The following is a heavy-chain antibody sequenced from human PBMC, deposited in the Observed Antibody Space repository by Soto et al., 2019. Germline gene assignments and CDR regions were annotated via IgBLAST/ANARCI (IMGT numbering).Heavy chain of an antibody. J-gene: IGHJ4*02. V-gene: IGHV4-30-4*01. CDR1: GGSISSGDYY. CDR2: IYYGGST. Sequence: SETLSLTCTVSGGSISSGDYYWSWIRQPPGKGLEWIGYIYYGGSTSYNPSLRSRVSISVDTSKNQFSLKLSSVTAADTAVYYCARAGLMTTVLKFDYWGQGTLVTVSS. D-gene: IGHD4-4*01. CDR3: ARAGLMTTVLKFDY.